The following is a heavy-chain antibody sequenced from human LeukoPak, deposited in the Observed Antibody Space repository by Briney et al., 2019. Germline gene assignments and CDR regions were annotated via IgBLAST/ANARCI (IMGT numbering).Heavy chain of an antibody. CDR3: ARDLEDIVVVPAAYTFDY. J-gene: IGHJ4*02. CDR1: GYTFTSYG. CDR2: ISACNGNT. D-gene: IGHD2-2*01. Sequence: GASVKVSCKASGYTFTSYGISWVRQAPGQGLEWMGWISACNGNTNYAQKLQGRVTMTTDTSTSTAYMDLRSLRSDDTAVYYCARDLEDIVVVPAAYTFDYWGQGTLVTVSS. V-gene: IGHV1-18*01.